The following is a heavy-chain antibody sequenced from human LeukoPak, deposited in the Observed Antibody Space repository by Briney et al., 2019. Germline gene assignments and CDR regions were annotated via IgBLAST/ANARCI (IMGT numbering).Heavy chain of an antibody. CDR1: GFTVNSNY. CDR2: IYSGGST. Sequence: GGSLRLSCAASGFTVNSNYMSWVRQAPGKGLDWVSIIYSGGSTHYGDSVKGRFTISRDNSKNTLYLQMNSLRAEDTAVYYCARANYEILTGYLYFDYWGQGTLVTVSS. V-gene: IGHV3-66*01. CDR3: ARANYEILTGYLYFDY. J-gene: IGHJ4*02. D-gene: IGHD3-9*01.